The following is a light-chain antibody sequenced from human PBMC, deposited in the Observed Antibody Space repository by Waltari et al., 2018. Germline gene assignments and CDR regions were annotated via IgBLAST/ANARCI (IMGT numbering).Light chain of an antibody. CDR3: QQYNSYPWT. CDR2: DAS. V-gene: IGKV1-5*01. Sequence: DIQMTQSPSTLSASVGDRVTITCRASQSISNWLAWYQQKPGKGPDLLIYDASSLQSGVPSRCSGSGSGTEFNLTISSLQPDDFATYYCQQYNSYPWTFGQGTKVEIK. CDR1: QSISNW. J-gene: IGKJ1*01.